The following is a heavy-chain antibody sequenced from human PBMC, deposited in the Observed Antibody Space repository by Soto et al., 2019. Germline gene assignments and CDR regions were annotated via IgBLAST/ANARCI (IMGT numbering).Heavy chain of an antibody. CDR2: IYYTGST. CDR1: GGSISSYD. D-gene: IGHD5-12*01. CDR3: ARHSGGYNGFDFSY. V-gene: IGHV4-59*08. J-gene: IGHJ4*02. Sequence: QVQLQESGPGLVKPSETLSLTCSVCGGSISSYDWSWIRQPPGKGLDWIGYIYYTGSTNYNPSLKSRVTISVDTSKTQFSLSLTSVTAADTAVYYCARHSGGYNGFDFSYWGQGALVTVSS.